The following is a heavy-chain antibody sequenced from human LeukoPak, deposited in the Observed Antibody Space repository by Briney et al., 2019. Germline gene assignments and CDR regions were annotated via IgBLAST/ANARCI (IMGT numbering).Heavy chain of an antibody. Sequence: SETLSLTCTVSGGSISSYYRSWIRQPPGKGLEWIGYVYYSGSTNYNPSLTSRVTISVDTSKNQFSLKLSSVTAADTAVYYCARLTDYYYYMDVWGKGTTVTVSS. CDR1: GGSISSYY. J-gene: IGHJ6*03. CDR2: VYYSGST. D-gene: IGHD4/OR15-4a*01. V-gene: IGHV4-59*01. CDR3: ARLTDYYYYMDV.